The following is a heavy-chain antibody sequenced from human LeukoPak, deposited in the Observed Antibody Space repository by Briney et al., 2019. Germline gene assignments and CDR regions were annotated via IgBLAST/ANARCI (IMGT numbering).Heavy chain of an antibody. CDR2: IYYSGST. CDR3: AREVSIQLWSRGFDI. J-gene: IGHJ3*02. CDR1: GGSISNHY. V-gene: IGHV4-59*11. D-gene: IGHD5-18*01. Sequence: SETLSLTCSVSGGSISNHYWSWIRQPPGKGLEWIGYIYYSGSTYYNPSLKSRVTISVDTSKNQFSLKLSSVTAADTAVYYCAREVSIQLWSRGFDIWGQGTMVTVSS.